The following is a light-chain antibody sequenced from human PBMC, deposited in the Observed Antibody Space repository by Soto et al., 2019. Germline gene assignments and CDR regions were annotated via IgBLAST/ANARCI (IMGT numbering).Light chain of an antibody. J-gene: IGLJ1*01. CDR2: EVN. CDR1: SSDVGGYNY. CDR3: CSYTTSSTYV. Sequence: QAVVTQPASVSGSPGQSIAISCTGTSSDVGGYNYVSWYQQHPGKAPKLMIYEVNNRPSGVSNRFSGSKSGNTASLTISGLQAEDEADYYCCSYTTSSTYVFGTGTQLTVL. V-gene: IGLV2-14*01.